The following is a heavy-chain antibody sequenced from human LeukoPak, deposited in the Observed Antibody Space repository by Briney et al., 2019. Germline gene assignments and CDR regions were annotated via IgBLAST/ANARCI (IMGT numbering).Heavy chain of an antibody. Sequence: PSETLSLTCTVSGGSISSYYWSWIRQPPGKGLEWIGYIYYSGSTNYNLSLKSRVTISVDTSKNQFSLKLSSVTAADTAVYYCAVGYCSGGSCYSPFDYWGQGTLVTVSS. V-gene: IGHV4-59*01. J-gene: IGHJ4*02. D-gene: IGHD2-15*01. CDR3: AVGYCSGGSCYSPFDY. CDR1: GGSISSYY. CDR2: IYYSGST.